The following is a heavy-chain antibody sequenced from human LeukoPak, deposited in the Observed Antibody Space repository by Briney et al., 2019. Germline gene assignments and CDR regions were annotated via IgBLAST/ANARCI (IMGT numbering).Heavy chain of an antibody. CDR3: ARGGPPGYYYDYYMDV. CDR2: FSHSGFP. Sequence: SETLSLTCAIYGGSFSGYSWTWIRQPPGKGLEWIGEFSHSGFPVYNPSLGGRVTISVDTSKNQFSLKMSSVTAADTAVYFCARGGPPGYYYDYYMDVWGKGTTVTISS. CDR1: GGSFSGYS. V-gene: IGHV4-34*01. J-gene: IGHJ6*03.